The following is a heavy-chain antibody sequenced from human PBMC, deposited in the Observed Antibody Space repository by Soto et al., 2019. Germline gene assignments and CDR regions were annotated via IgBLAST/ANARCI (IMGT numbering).Heavy chain of an antibody. CDR1: GFTFSSYW. J-gene: IGHJ4*02. CDR2: IKQDGSEK. V-gene: IGHV3-7*01. Sequence: GGSLRLSCVVSGFTFSSYWMNWVRQAPGKGLEWVANIKQDGSEKYYVDSAKGRSTISRDNAKNSLYLQMSSLSAEDTAIYYCATSRTFDYWGQGXLVTVYS. D-gene: IGHD6-13*01. CDR3: ATSRTFDY.